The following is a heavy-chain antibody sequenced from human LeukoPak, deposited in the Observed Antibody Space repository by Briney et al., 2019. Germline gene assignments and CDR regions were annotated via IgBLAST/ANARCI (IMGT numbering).Heavy chain of an antibody. Sequence: SETLSLTCAVYGGSFSGYYWSWIRQPPGKGLEWIGEINDSGSTNYNPSLKSRVTISVDTSKNQFSLKLSSVTAADTAVYYCAREGRSQFTHWGQGTLVTVSS. CDR3: AREGRSQFTH. CDR1: GGSFSGYY. V-gene: IGHV4-34*01. J-gene: IGHJ4*02. D-gene: IGHD5-24*01. CDR2: INDSGST.